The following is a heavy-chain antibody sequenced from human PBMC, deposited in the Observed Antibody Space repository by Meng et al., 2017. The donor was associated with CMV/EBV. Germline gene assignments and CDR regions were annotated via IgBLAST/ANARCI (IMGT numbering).Heavy chain of an antibody. CDR3: AKDSGSSSGDWFDP. CDR2: IRSKANSYAT. D-gene: IGHD6-6*01. J-gene: IGHJ5*02. Sequence: FTFSGSAMHWVRQASGKGLEWVGRIRSKANSYATAYAASVKGRFTISRDNSKNTLYLQMNSLRAEDTAVYYCAKDSGSSSGDWFDPWGQGTLVTVSS. CDR1: FTFSGSA. V-gene: IGHV3-73*01.